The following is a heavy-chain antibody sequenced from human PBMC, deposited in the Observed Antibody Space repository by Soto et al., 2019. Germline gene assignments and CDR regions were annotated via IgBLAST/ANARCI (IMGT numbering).Heavy chain of an antibody. D-gene: IGHD2-15*01. J-gene: IGHJ5*02. CDR3: AANIINCSGGSCYSTYNWFDP. V-gene: IGHV1-3*01. CDR2: INPGNGAA. CDR1: GYSFTKYG. Sequence: ASVKVSCKTSGYSFTKYGLHWVRQAPGQRLEWMGWINPGNGAAKYSQKFQGRVTITTDESTTTAYMELSSLRSEDTAVYYCAANIINCSGGSCYSTYNWFDPWGQGTLVTVSS.